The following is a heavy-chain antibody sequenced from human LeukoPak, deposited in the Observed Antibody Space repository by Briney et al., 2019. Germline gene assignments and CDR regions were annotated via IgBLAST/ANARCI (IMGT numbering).Heavy chain of an antibody. V-gene: IGHV3-7*01. Sequence: PGGSLRLSCGASGFTFSTCWMSWLRQAPGKGLEWVANINQDGSEKYYVDSVKGRFTISRDNAKNSLYLHMNSLRAEDTATYYCARDRVWTVLYWGQGILVTVSS. CDR3: ARDRVWTVLY. J-gene: IGHJ4*02. D-gene: IGHD2-8*01. CDR2: INQDGSEK. CDR1: GFTFSTCW.